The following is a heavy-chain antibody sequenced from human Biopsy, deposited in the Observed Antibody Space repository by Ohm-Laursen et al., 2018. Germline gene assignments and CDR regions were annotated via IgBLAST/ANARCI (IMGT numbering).Heavy chain of an antibody. CDR2: ISSGGRA. CDR1: GGSISGDY. V-gene: IGHV4-59*01. D-gene: IGHD3-3*01. CDR3: ARERQFRFLEGAFDY. J-gene: IGHJ4*02. Sequence: PSQTLSLTCTVSGGSISGDYWNWIRQPPGKGLQVIGYISSGGRAKYNPSLKSRLTISLDTSKNQLSLRLSSVTAADSAIYYCARERQFRFLEGAFDYWGQGILVTVSS.